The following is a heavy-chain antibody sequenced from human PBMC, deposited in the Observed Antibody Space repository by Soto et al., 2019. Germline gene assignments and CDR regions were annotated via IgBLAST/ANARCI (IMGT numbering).Heavy chain of an antibody. CDR1: GGSISSGGYS. Sequence: SETLSLTCAVSGGSISSGGYSWSWIRQPPGKGLEWIGYIYHSGSTYYNPSLKNRVTISVDRSKNQFSLQMTSVTAADTAVYYCAKNLPRTGRFDYWGQGTLVTVSS. CDR2: IYHSGST. CDR3: AKNLPRTGRFDY. V-gene: IGHV4-30-2*01. J-gene: IGHJ4*02.